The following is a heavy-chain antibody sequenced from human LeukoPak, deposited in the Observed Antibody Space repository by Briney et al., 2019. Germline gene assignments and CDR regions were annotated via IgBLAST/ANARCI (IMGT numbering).Heavy chain of an antibody. CDR1: GGSISSSTHY. CDR2: IHYSGST. V-gene: IGHV4-39*01. Sequence: KPSETLSLTCTVPGGSISSSTHYWGWIRQPPGKGLELMGSIHYSGSTYYNPSLKSRVTISVDMSKNQFSLKLSSVTAADTAVYYCARSYCSSSCYAVGAFDIWGQGTVVTVSS. CDR3: ARSYCSSSCYAVGAFDI. D-gene: IGHD2-2*01. J-gene: IGHJ3*02.